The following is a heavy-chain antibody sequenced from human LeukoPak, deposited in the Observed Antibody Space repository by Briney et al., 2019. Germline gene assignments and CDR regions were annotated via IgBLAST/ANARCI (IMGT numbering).Heavy chain of an antibody. CDR1: GDCVSSNSAA. CDR2: PYHRSKWYH. V-gene: IGHV6-1*01. Sequence: SQTLSLTCAISGDCVSSNSAAWIWMTQSPARGLVGLGRPYHRSKWYHAHALSVKSRITINLDTSKDPFSLQLNSVTPEDTSVYYCAVSSVGTAFDIWGQGTMVTVSS. CDR3: AVSSVGTAFDI. J-gene: IGHJ3*02. D-gene: IGHD6-13*01.